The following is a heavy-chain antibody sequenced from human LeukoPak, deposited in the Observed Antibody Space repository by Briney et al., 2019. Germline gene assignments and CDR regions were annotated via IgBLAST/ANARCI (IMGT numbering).Heavy chain of an antibody. CDR3: ARDLGYSSSGGFDY. D-gene: IGHD6-6*01. CDR1: GGSISSYY. Sequence: SGTLSLTCTVSGGSISSYYWSWIRQPPGKGLEWIGYIYYSGSTNYNPSPKSRVTISVDTSKNQFSLKLSSVTAADTAVYYCARDLGYSSSGGFDYWGQGTLVTVSS. CDR2: IYYSGST. J-gene: IGHJ4*02. V-gene: IGHV4-59*01.